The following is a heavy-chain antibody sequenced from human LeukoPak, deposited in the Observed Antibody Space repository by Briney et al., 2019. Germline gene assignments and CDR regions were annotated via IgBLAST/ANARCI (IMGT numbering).Heavy chain of an antibody. CDR3: ARGTGYNVFDY. D-gene: IGHD2-8*02. CDR2: INSDGSST. J-gene: IGHJ4*02. Sequence: GGSLRLSCAASGFTFSSYAMSWVRQAPGKGLVWVSRINSDGSSTNYADSVKGRFTISRDNAKNTLYLQMNSLRAEDTAVYYCARGTGYNVFDYWGQGTLVTVSS. V-gene: IGHV3-74*01. CDR1: GFTFSSYA.